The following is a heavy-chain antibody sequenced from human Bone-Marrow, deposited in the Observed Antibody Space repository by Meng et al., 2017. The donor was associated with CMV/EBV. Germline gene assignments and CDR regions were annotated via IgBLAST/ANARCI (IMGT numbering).Heavy chain of an antibody. J-gene: IGHJ4*02. CDR2: MKEDGCEK. CDR1: GFAFSMDW. CDR3: ARESRSTSCSKGCDY. D-gene: IGHD2-2*01. Sequence: GGSLRLSCAASGFAFSMDWMSCVRQAAGKGLEWVATMKEDGCEKDSVDPVKGRVTISTDNAKISLYLQMNRLGAEDTAVDHCARESRSTSCSKGCDYWGQGTLVTVSS. V-gene: IGHV3-7*01.